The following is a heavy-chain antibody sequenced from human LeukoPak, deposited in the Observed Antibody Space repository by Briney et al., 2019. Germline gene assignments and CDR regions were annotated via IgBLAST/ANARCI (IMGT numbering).Heavy chain of an antibody. D-gene: IGHD1-26*01. CDR1: GGSISSSSYY. V-gene: IGHV4-39*07. CDR3: AREDSGNYLHYYYYMDV. Sequence: SETLSLTCTVSGGSISSSSYYWGWIRQPPGKGLEWIGSIYYSGSTYYNPSLKSRVTISVDTSKNQFSLKLSSVTAADTAVYYCAREDSGNYLHYYYYMDVWGKGTTVTVSS. CDR2: IYYSGST. J-gene: IGHJ6*03.